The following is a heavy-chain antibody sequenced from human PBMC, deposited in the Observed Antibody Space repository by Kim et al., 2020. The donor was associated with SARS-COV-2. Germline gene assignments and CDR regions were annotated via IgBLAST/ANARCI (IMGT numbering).Heavy chain of an antibody. Sequence: NYAQKIQGRVTITADESTSTAYMELSSLRSEDTAVYYCARDPMVRGIFDYWGQGTLVTVSS. D-gene: IGHD3-10*01. J-gene: IGHJ4*02. CDR3: ARDPMVRGIFDY. V-gene: IGHV1-69*01.